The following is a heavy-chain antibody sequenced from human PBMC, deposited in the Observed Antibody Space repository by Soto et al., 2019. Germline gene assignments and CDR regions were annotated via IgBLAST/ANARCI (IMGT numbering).Heavy chain of an antibody. V-gene: IGHV3-48*01. D-gene: IGHD4-17*01. CDR2: ISSSSSTI. CDR1: GFIFSSYS. Sequence: EVQLVESGGGLVQPAGSLRLSCAASGFIFSSYSMNWVRQAPGKGLEWVSYISSSSSTIYYADSVKGRFTISRDNAKNSLYLHMNSLRAEDTAVYYCARADYGDYGIDYWGQGTLVTVSS. CDR3: ARADYGDYGIDY. J-gene: IGHJ4*02.